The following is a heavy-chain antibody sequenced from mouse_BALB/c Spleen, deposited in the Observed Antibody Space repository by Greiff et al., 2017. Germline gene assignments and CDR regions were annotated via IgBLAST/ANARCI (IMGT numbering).Heavy chain of an antibody. CDR1: GFSLTSYG. CDR3: ARHGWDYDGAYAMDY. V-gene: IGHV2-6-2*01. CDR2: IWSDGST. D-gene: IGHD2-4*01. J-gene: IGHJ4*01. Sequence: VHLVESGPDLVAPSQSLSITCTVSGFSLTSYGVHWVRQPPGKGLEWLVVIWSDGSTTYNSALKSRLSISKDNSKSQVFLKMNSLQTDDTAMYYCARHGWDYDGAYAMDYWGQGTSVTVSS.